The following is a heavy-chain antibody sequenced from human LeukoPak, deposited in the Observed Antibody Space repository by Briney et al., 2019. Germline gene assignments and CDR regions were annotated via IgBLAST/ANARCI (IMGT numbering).Heavy chain of an antibody. J-gene: IGHJ5*02. Sequence: AASVKVSCKASGYTFSDYYIHWVRQAPGQGLEWMGWISTYNAKTKYAQNLQGRVAMTTDTSTSTVYMELRSLTSDDTAVYYCARDTGSNFFDPWGQGTLVTVAS. V-gene: IGHV1-18*04. CDR3: ARDTGSNFFDP. CDR1: GYTFSDYY. D-gene: IGHD1-26*01. CDR2: ISTYNAKT.